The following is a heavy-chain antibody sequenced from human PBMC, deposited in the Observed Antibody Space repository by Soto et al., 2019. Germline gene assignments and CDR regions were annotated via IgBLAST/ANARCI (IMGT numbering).Heavy chain of an antibody. Sequence: ASVKVSCKASEYTFTGYYMHWVRQAPGQGLEWMGWINPNSGGTNYAQKFQGWVTMTRDTSISTAYMELSRLRSDDTAVYYCARGAEGAVTYVGAFDIWGQGTMVTVSS. CDR2: INPNSGGT. CDR1: EYTFTGYY. V-gene: IGHV1-2*04. J-gene: IGHJ3*02. CDR3: ARGAEGAVTYVGAFDI. D-gene: IGHD6-19*01.